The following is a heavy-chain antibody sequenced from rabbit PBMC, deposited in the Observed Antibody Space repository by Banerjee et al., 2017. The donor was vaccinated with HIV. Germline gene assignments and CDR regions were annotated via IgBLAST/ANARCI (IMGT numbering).Heavy chain of an antibody. D-gene: IGHD7-1*01. CDR2: IYAGDGST. CDR3: ARGDGAYAGYDGL. J-gene: IGHJ4*01. Sequence: QSLEESGGDLVQPEGSLTLTCKASGFDFSSKAMCWVRQAPGKGPEWIACIYAGDGSTEYASWAKGRFTVSKTSSTTVTLQMTSLTVADTATYFCARGDGAYAGYDGLWGQGTLVTVS. CDR1: GFDFSSKA. V-gene: IGHV1S40*01.